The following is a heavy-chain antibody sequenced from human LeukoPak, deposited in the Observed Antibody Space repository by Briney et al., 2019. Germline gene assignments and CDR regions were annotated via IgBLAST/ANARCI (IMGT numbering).Heavy chain of an antibody. Sequence: PGSSLRLSCAASAFTFRSYGMHWVRQAPGKGLEWVAVISYDANIKNYADSVKGRFTISRDNSKNTLYLQMNSLRAEDTAVYYCARKVWELHFDYWGQGTLVTVSS. V-gene: IGHV3-30*03. J-gene: IGHJ4*02. CDR1: AFTFRSYG. CDR2: ISYDANIK. D-gene: IGHD1-26*01. CDR3: ARKVWELHFDY.